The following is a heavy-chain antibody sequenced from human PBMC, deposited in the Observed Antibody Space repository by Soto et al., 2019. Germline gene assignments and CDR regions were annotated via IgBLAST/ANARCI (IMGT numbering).Heavy chain of an antibody. D-gene: IGHD2-2*01. J-gene: IGHJ6*02. CDR2: INHSGST. CDR3: ARGEYQLLWGNYYYYGMDV. CDR1: GGSFSGYY. V-gene: IGHV4-34*01. Sequence: QVQLQQWGAGLLKPSETLSLTCAVYGGSFSGYYWSWIRQPPGKGLEWIGEINHSGSTNYNPSLKSRVTISLDTSKNQFSLKLSSVTAADTAVYYCARGEYQLLWGNYYYYGMDVWGQGTTVTVSS.